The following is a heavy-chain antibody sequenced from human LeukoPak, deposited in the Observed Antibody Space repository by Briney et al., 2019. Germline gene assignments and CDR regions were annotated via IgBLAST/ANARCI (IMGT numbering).Heavy chain of an antibody. CDR2: INPNSGGT. D-gene: IGHD6-19*01. CDR3: ARVAGMGEQWLLDAFDI. Sequence: GASVKVSCKASGYTFTGYYVHWVRQAPGQGLEWMGWINPNSGGTNYAQKFQGWVTMTRDTSISTAYMELSRLRSDDTAVYYCARVAGMGEQWLLDAFDIWGQGTMVTVSS. J-gene: IGHJ3*02. V-gene: IGHV1-2*04. CDR1: GYTFTGYY.